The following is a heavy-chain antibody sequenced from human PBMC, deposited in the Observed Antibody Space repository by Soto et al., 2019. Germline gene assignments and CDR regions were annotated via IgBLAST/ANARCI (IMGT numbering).Heavy chain of an antibody. D-gene: IGHD2-2*01. CDR3: ARVPDR. CDR2: IYSSATT. Sequence: SETLSLTCTVSGASMSGYYWTWIRQPPGKGLEWIGYIYSSATTNYNPSLKSRVTISVDRSKNQFSLKLSSVTAADTAVYYCARVPDRWGQGTLVTVSS. V-gene: IGHV4-59*12. CDR1: GASMSGYY. J-gene: IGHJ5*02.